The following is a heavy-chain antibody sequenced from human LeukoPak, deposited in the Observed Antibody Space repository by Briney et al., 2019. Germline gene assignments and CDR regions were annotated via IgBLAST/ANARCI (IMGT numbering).Heavy chain of an antibody. Sequence: TGGSLRLSCAASGFTFSSYAMSWVRQAPGKGLEWVSAISGSGGSTYYADSVKGRFTISRDNAKNSLYLQMDSLRAEDTAVYYCARPGSTWRFDYWGQGTLVTVSS. D-gene: IGHD2-15*01. V-gene: IGHV3-23*01. CDR2: ISGSGGST. CDR3: ARPGSTWRFDY. J-gene: IGHJ4*02. CDR1: GFTFSSYA.